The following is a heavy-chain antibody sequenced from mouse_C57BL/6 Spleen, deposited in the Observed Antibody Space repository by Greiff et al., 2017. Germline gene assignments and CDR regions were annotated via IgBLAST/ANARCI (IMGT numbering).Heavy chain of an antibody. CDR2: IHPSDSDT. J-gene: IGHJ4*01. V-gene: IGHV1-74*01. CDR3: ATLTEPYAMDY. Sequence: VQLQQPGAELVKPGASVKVSCKASGYTFTSYWMHWVKQRPGQGLEWIGRIHPSDSDTNYNQKFKGKATLTVDKSSSTAYMQLSSLTSEDSAVYYCATLTEPYAMDYWGQGTSDTVSS. D-gene: IGHD4-1*01. CDR1: GYTFTSYW.